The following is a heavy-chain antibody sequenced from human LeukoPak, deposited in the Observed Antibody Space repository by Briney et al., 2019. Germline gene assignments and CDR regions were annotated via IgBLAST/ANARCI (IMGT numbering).Heavy chain of an antibody. V-gene: IGHV1-18*01. J-gene: IGHJ4*02. CDR1: GYTFTSYG. CDR2: ISAYNGNT. CDR3: ARDQRYYDSSGHLDY. Sequence: ASVKVSCKASGYTFTSYGISWVRQAPGQGLEWMGWISAYNGNTNYAQKLQGRVTMTTDTSTSTAYMELRSLRSDDTAVYYCARDQRYYDSSGHLDYWGQGTLVTVSS. D-gene: IGHD3-22*01.